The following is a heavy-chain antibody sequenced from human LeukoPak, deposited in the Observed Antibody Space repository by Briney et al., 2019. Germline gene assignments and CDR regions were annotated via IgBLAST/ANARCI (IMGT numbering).Heavy chain of an antibody. V-gene: IGHV4-30-4*01. CDR2: MYYSGST. Sequence: KSSETLSLTCTVSGGSISSGDYYWSWIRQPPGKGLEWIGYMYYSGSTYYNPSLKSRVTISVDTSKNQFSLKLRSVTAADTAVYYCVRRIVGAIRPFDYWGQGTLVTVSS. D-gene: IGHD1-26*01. CDR1: GGSISSGDYY. J-gene: IGHJ4*02. CDR3: VRRIVGAIRPFDY.